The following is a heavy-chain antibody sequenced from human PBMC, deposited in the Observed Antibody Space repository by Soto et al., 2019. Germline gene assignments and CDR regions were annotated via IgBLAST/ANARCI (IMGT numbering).Heavy chain of an antibody. J-gene: IGHJ6*02. CDR2: IIPIFGTA. CDR3: ASDELYFVVLPAPMVFYYGMDV. D-gene: IGHD2-2*01. V-gene: IGHV1-69*01. Sequence: QVQLVQSGAEVKKPGSSVKVSCKASGGTFSSYAISWVRQAPGQGLEWMGGIIPIFGTANYAQKFQGRVTITADESTSTAYMELSSLRSEDTAVYYCASDELYFVVLPAPMVFYYGMDVWGQGTTVTVSS. CDR1: GGTFSSYA.